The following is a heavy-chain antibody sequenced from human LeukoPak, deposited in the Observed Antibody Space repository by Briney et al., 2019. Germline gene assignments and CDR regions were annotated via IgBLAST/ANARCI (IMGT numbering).Heavy chain of an antibody. D-gene: IGHD4-17*01. Sequence: SETLSLTCALSVDSLSRNSAAGNWTRQYPSRGLEWQGRTSYRAKWYHDSGGAVKSRITINPETSRNVKSLPLNPVTRGDTAVYYCARGPGLRMGALEFWGQGTVVSVSS. CDR2: TSYRAKWYH. CDR1: VDSLSRNSAA. CDR3: ARGPGLRMGALEF. V-gene: IGHV6-1*01. J-gene: IGHJ3*01.